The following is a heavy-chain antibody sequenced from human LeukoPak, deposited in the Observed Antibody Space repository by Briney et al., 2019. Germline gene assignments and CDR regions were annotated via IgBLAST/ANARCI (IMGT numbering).Heavy chain of an antibody. CDR3: AKHNSGYSSSWALIDY. CDR1: GFTFSSYG. D-gene: IGHD6-13*01. J-gene: IGHJ4*02. CDR2: ISWNSGSI. V-gene: IGHV3-9*01. Sequence: GGSLRLSCAASGFTFSSYGMSWVRQAPGKGLEWVSGISWNSGSIGYADSVKGRFTISRDNAKNSLYLQMNSLRAEDTALYYCAKHNSGYSSSWALIDYWGQGTLVTVSS.